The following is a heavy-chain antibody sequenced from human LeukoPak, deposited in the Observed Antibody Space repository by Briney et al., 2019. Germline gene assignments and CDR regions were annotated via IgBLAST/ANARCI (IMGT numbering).Heavy chain of an antibody. CDR1: GFTFSTYW. Sequence: GGSLRLSCAASGFTFSTYWMTWVRQAPGKGLEWVGNIKQDGSENYYVDSVRGRFTISRDNAKNSLYLQMNSLRAEDTAVYYCATYSSLNRREFQYWGQGTLLTVSS. D-gene: IGHD3-22*01. V-gene: IGHV3-7*01. CDR2: IKQDGSEN. CDR3: ATYSSLNRREFQY. J-gene: IGHJ1*01.